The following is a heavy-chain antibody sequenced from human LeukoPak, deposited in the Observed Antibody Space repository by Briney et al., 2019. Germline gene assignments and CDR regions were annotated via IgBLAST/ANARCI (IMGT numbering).Heavy chain of an antibody. J-gene: IGHJ5*02. D-gene: IGHD1-7*01. CDR3: ARAWGITGTTDWFDP. CDR2: IYHSGST. CDR1: GGSISSGGYS. V-gene: IGHV4-30-2*06. Sequence: SETLSLTCAVSGGSISSGGYSWSWIRQSPGKGLEWIGYIYHSGSTYYNPSLKSRVTISVDRSKNQFSLKLSSVTAADTAVYYCARAWGITGTTDWFDPWGQGTLVTVSS.